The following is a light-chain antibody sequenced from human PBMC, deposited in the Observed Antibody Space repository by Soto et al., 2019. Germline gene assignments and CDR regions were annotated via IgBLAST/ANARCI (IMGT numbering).Light chain of an antibody. CDR3: QQHDTSLTWT. Sequence: ELVMTQSPATLSVSPGERATLSCRASESVSRNLAWYQQKPGQAPRLLIYDASTRATGIPDRFSGGGSGTEFTLTISSLQSEDFALYYCQQHDTSLTWTFGQGTKV. CDR2: DAS. J-gene: IGKJ1*01. CDR1: ESVSRN. V-gene: IGKV3-15*01.